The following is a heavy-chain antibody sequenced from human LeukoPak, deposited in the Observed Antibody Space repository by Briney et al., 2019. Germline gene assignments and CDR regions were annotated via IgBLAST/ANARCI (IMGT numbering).Heavy chain of an antibody. CDR3: ARLITGTTTAFDI. V-gene: IGHV4-4*07. Sequence: SETLSLTCTVSGGSISGYYWSWIRQPAGKGLEWIGRIYPSGSTHYNPSLKSRVTMSVDTSKNQFSLKLSSVTAADTAVYYCARLITGTTTAFDIWGQGTVVTVSS. CDR1: GGSISGYY. J-gene: IGHJ3*02. CDR2: IYPSGST. D-gene: IGHD1-7*01.